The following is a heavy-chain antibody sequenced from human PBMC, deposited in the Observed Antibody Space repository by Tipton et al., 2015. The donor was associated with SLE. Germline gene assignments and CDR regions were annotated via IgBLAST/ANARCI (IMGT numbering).Heavy chain of an antibody. CDR2: ISGSGGST. V-gene: IGHV3-23*01. J-gene: IGHJ3*02. CDR3: AKGLIAADDAFDI. Sequence: SLRLSCAASGFTFSSYAMSWVRQAPGKGLEWVSAISGSGGSTYYADSVKGRFTISRDNSKNTLCLQMNSLRAEDTAVYYCAKGLIAADDAFDIWGQGTMVTVSS. D-gene: IGHD6-13*01. CDR1: GFTFSSYA.